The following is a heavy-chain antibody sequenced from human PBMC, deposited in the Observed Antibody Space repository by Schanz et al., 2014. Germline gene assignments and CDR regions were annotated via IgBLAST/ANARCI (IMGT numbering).Heavy chain of an antibody. CDR3: ARKMKLGVYGGKGHDSLDI. D-gene: IGHD4-17*01. V-gene: IGHV3-30*03. CDR1: GFMFSSYG. Sequence: VHLLESGGGLVQPGGSLRLSCAASGFMFSSYGMHWVRQAPGKGLEWVALVSSDGNNDYYTDSVKGRFTISRDNSKNTVHLQMNSLRAEDTAVYYCARKMKLGVYGGKGHDSLDIWGQGTMXTVSS. J-gene: IGHJ3*02. CDR2: VSSDGNND.